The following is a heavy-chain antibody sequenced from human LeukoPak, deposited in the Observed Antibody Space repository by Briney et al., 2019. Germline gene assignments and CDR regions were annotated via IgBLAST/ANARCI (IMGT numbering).Heavy chain of an antibody. CDR3: AKLGGEYSFRSYFDY. CDR2: ISGSGGST. CDR1: GFTFSSYA. Sequence: GGSLRLSCAASGFTFSSYAMSWVRQAPGKGLEWVSAISGSGGSTYYADSVKGRFTISRDNSKNTLYLQMNSLRAEDTAVYYCAKLGGEYSFRSYFDYWGQGTLVIVSS. J-gene: IGHJ4*02. V-gene: IGHV3-23*01. D-gene: IGHD6-6*01.